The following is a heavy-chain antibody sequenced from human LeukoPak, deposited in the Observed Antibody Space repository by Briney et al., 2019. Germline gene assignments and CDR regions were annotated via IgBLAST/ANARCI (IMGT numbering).Heavy chain of an antibody. CDR1: GFTFSDYY. J-gene: IGHJ3*02. V-gene: IGHV3-11*01. D-gene: IGHD6-13*01. CDR2: ISSSGSTI. CDR3: AGYSSSYLLDI. Sequence: GGSLRLCCAASGFTFSDYYMSWIRQAPGKGLEWVSYISSSGSTIYYADSVKGRFTISRDNAKNSLYLQMNSLRAEDTAVYYCAGYSSSYLLDIWGQGTMVTVSS.